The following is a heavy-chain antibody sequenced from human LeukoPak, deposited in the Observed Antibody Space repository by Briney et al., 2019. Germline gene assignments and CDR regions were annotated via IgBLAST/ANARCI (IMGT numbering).Heavy chain of an antibody. D-gene: IGHD5-24*01. CDR1: GGSISSGDYY. CDR3: ARSGDGYNIGPYYYYGMDV. V-gene: IGHV4-30-4*01. CDR2: IYYSGST. J-gene: IGHJ6*02. Sequence: SQTLSLTCTVSGGSISSGDYYWSWIRQPPGKGLEWIGYIYYSGSTYYNPSLKSRVTISVDTSKNQFSLKLSSVTAADTAVYYCARSGDGYNIGPYYYYGMDVWGQGTTVTVSS.